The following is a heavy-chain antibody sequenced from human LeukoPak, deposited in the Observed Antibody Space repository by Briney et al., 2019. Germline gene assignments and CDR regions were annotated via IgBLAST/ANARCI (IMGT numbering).Heavy chain of an antibody. CDR1: GLTVSSDY. CDR3: AKEPSLAVAGPFDY. V-gene: IGHV3-53*01. D-gene: IGHD6-19*01. CDR2: ISSGGTT. J-gene: IGHJ4*02. Sequence: GGSLRLSCAASGLTVSSDYLTWVRQAPGKGLEWVSIISSGGTTYYADSVRGRFTISRDNSKNTLYLQMNSLRAEDTAVYYCAKEPSLAVAGPFDYWGQGTLVTVSS.